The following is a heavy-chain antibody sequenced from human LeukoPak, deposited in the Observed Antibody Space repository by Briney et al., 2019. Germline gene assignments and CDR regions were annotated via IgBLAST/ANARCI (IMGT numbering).Heavy chain of an antibody. CDR2: IKQDGSEK. Sequence: GGSLRLSCAASGFTFSNYWMSWVRQAPEKGLEWVANIKQDGSEKYYVDSVKGRFTISRDNAKNSLYLQMNSLRDEDTAVYYCARWMFYAISGFDYWGQGTLVTVSS. V-gene: IGHV3-7*02. CDR3: ARWMFYAISGFDY. D-gene: IGHD2-8*01. J-gene: IGHJ4*02. CDR1: GFTFSNYW.